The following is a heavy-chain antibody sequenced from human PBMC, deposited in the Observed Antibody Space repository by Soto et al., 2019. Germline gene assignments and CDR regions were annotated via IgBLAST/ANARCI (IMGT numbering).Heavy chain of an antibody. CDR3: AKEMYPRTVLDSSSPWGDY. Sequence: QVQLVESGGGVVQPGRSLRLSCAVSGFTFSDYGMHWVRQAPGKGLEWVAVMSYAGTYKYYADSVKGRFTISRDLSGNTLFLQMHSLRLEDTAVYFGAKEMYPRTVLDSSSPWGDYWGQGTLVTVSS. J-gene: IGHJ4*02. CDR2: MSYAGTYK. CDR1: GFTFSDYG. V-gene: IGHV3-30*18. D-gene: IGHD6-6*01.